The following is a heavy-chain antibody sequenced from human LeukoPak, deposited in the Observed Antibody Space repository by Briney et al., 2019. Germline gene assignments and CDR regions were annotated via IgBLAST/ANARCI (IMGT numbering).Heavy chain of an antibody. V-gene: IGHV3-21*01. CDR3: AREACLEWLLLPGCFDL. CDR2: ISSSSSYI. CDR1: GFTFSSYS. D-gene: IGHD3-3*01. J-gene: IGHJ2*01. Sequence: GGSLRLSCAASGFTFSSYSMNWVRQAPGKGLEWVPSISSSSSYIYYADSVKGRFTISRDNAKNSLYLQMNSLRAEDTAVYYCAREACLEWLLLPGCFDLWGRGTLVTVSS.